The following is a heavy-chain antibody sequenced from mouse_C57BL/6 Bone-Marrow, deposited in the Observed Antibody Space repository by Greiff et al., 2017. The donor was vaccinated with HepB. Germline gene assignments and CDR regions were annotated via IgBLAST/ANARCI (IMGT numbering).Heavy chain of an antibody. CDR3: AIYYYGSSYVY. J-gene: IGHJ2*01. CDR1: GFTFSSYG. CDR2: ISSGGSYT. Sequence: EVQLVESGGDLVKPGGSLKLSCAASGFTFSSYGMSWVRQTPDKRLEWVATISSGGSYTYYPDSVKGRFTISRDNAKNTLYLQMSSLKSEDTAMYYCAIYYYGSSYVYWGQGTTLTVSS. D-gene: IGHD1-1*01. V-gene: IGHV5-6*01.